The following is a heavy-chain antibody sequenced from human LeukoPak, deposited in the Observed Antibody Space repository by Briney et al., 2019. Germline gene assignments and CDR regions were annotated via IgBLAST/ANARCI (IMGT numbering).Heavy chain of an antibody. CDR2: IYSGDTT. D-gene: IGHD1-1*01. J-gene: IGHJ4*02. V-gene: IGHV3-53*01. CDR1: GFTVSSNY. CDR3: ARGTYFDY. Sequence: GGSPRLSCAASGFTVSSNYMSWVRQAPGKGLEWVSVIYSGDTTYYADSVKGRFTISRDNSKNTLYLQMNSLRAEDTAVYYCARGTYFDYWGQGTLVTVSS.